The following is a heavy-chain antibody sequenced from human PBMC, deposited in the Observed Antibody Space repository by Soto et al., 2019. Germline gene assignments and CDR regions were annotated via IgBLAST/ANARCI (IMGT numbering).Heavy chain of an antibody. D-gene: IGHD2-2*02. V-gene: IGHV4-30-4*01. Sequence: QVQLQESGPGLVKPSQTLSLTCTVSGGSISSGDYYWSWIRQPPGRGLEWIGSIYYSGSTYYNPSLKGRVTISVDTSKNQFSLKLSSVTAADTAVYYCASRSKKSRYRYYFDYWGQGTLVTVSS. CDR2: IYYSGST. CDR3: ASRSKKSRYRYYFDY. CDR1: GGSISSGDYY. J-gene: IGHJ4*02.